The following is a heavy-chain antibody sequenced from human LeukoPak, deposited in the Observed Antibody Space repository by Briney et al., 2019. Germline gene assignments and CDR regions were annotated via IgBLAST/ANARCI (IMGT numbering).Heavy chain of an antibody. Sequence: GGSLRLSCAASGLAFSAYKMHWVRQAPWKGLVWVSRISTDGYTTDYADFVQGRFTASRDNTKNTWSLEMNSLRAEDTAVYYCVVGGSPGYWGQGTLVTVSS. CDR1: GLAFSAYK. CDR3: VVGGSPGY. CDR2: ISTDGYTT. V-gene: IGHV3-74*01. J-gene: IGHJ4*02. D-gene: IGHD2-15*01.